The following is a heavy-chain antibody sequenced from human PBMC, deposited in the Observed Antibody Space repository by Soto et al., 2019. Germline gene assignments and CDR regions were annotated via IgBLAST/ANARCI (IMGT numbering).Heavy chain of an antibody. CDR3: AASLKTTVTAYWYFDL. CDR2: INHSGST. D-gene: IGHD4-17*01. J-gene: IGHJ2*01. CDR1: GGSFSGYY. V-gene: IGHV4-34*01. Sequence: QVHLQQWGAGLLKPSETLSLTCAVYGGSFSGYYWSWIRQPPGKGLEWIGEINHSGSTNFNPSLKSRVSSSVDTSKKPFSLKLSSVTASDTAVYCCAASLKTTVTAYWYFDLWGRGTLVTVSS.